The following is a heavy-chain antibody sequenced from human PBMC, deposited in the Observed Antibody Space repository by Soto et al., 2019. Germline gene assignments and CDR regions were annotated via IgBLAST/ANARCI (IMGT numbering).Heavy chain of an antibody. Sequence: GGSLRLSCAASGFTFSSYAMHWVRQAPAKGLEWVAVISYDGSNKYYADSVKGRFTTSRDNSKNTLYLQMNSLRAEDTAVYYCARDGGYYDILAGSYYFDYWGQGTLVTVSS. J-gene: IGHJ4*02. CDR2: ISYDGSNK. V-gene: IGHV3-30-3*01. CDR3: ARDGGYYDILAGSYYFDY. D-gene: IGHD3-9*01. CDR1: GFTFSSYA.